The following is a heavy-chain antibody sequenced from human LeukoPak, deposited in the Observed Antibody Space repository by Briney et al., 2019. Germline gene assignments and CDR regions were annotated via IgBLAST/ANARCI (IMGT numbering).Heavy chain of an antibody. V-gene: IGHV3-74*01. J-gene: IGHJ4*02. Sequence: GGSLRLSCAASGFSFSIYWMYWVRQVPGKGLVWVSRINPDGSNTNYADPVKGRFTISRDNAKNTLYLQMNSLRVEDTALYYCARGGTGLAYWGQGTLVTVSS. CDR1: GFSFSIYW. D-gene: IGHD3/OR15-3a*01. CDR2: INPDGSNT. CDR3: ARGGTGLAY.